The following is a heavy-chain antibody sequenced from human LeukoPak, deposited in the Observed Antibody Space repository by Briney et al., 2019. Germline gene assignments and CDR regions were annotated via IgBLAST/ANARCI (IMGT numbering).Heavy chain of an antibody. J-gene: IGHJ4*02. CDR1: GFTFSDYW. CDR3: VRGRLTTDY. D-gene: IGHD1-1*01. CDR2: IKQDGSAK. V-gene: IGHV3-7*05. Sequence: GGSLRLSCAASGFTFSDYWMTWVRQSPGKGLEWVANIKQDGSAKNYVDYVKGRFTISRDNAKKSQYLLMHSLRAEDTAEYSFVRGRLTTDYWGEGSLVTVSS.